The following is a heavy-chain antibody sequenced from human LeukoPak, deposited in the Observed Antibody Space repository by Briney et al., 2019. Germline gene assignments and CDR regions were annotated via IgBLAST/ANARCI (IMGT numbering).Heavy chain of an antibody. J-gene: IGHJ4*02. CDR2: ISSNSGTI. CDR3: ARSRDKSTYGYAY. D-gene: IGHD5-18*01. CDR1: GFTFGSSA. Sequence: GGSLRLSCAASGFTFGSSAMNWVRQAPGKGLEWVSYISSNSGTIYYADSGKGRFTISRDNAKNSLFLQINNLRAEDTAVYYCARSRDKSTYGYAYWGQGTLVTVSS. V-gene: IGHV3-48*01.